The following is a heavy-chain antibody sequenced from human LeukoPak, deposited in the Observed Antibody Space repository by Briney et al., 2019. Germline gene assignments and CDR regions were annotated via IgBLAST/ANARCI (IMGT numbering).Heavy chain of an antibody. D-gene: IGHD1-1*01. CDR2: IIPIFGTA. CDR3: ARPLLRTTESYYYMDV. V-gene: IGHV1-69*06. Sequence: ASVKVSCKASGGTFSSYAISWVRQAPGQGLEWMGGIIPIFGTANYAQKFQGRVTITADKSTSTAYMELSSLRSEDTAVYYCARPLLRTTESYYYMDVWGKGTTVTVPS. J-gene: IGHJ6*03. CDR1: GGTFSSYA.